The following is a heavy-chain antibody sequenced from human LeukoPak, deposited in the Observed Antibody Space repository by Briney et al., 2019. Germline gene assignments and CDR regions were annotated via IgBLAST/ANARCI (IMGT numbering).Heavy chain of an antibody. J-gene: IGHJ4*02. Sequence: PGGSLRLSCAASGFTFSSYAMSWVRQAPGKGLEWVSAISGSGGSTYYADPVKGRFTISRDNSKNTLYLQMHSLRAEDTAVYYCAKDHAVATFGEFDYWGQGTLVTASS. D-gene: IGHD6-19*01. CDR1: GFTFSSYA. CDR2: ISGSGGST. V-gene: IGHV3-23*01. CDR3: AKDHAVATFGEFDY.